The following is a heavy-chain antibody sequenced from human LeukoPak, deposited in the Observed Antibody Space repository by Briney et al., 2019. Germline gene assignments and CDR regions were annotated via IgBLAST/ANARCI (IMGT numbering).Heavy chain of an antibody. D-gene: IGHD3-10*01. CDR1: GFTFSDYY. Sequence: GGSLRLSCAASGFTFSDYYMAWIRQAPGKGLEWVSYISSSSSYTNYADSVKGRFTISRDNAENSLYLQMNSLRAEDTAVYYCARGVYYGSGSYFFDYWGQGTLVTVSS. CDR2: ISSSSSYT. J-gene: IGHJ4*02. V-gene: IGHV3-11*05. CDR3: ARGVYYGSGSYFFDY.